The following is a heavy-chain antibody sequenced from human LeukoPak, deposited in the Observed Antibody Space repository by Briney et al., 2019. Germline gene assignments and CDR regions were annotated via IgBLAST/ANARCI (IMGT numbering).Heavy chain of an antibody. Sequence: GGSLRLSCAASGLTFNFNGMSWFRQAPGKGLEWVSAISGTGNTYYAGSVKGRFTISRDKSKNTLYLQMDSLRVEDTATYYCAKDGTGCGGDCYSDLWGQGTLVTVSS. V-gene: IGHV3-23*01. D-gene: IGHD2-21*02. J-gene: IGHJ5*02. CDR3: AKDGTGCGGDCYSDL. CDR2: ISGTGNT. CDR1: GLTFNFNG.